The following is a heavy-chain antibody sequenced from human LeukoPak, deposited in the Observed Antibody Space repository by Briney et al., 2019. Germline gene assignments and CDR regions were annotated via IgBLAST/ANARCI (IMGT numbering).Heavy chain of an antibody. CDR3: ARDDRIDYGDYLSLDY. CDR2: ISSSGSTI. J-gene: IGHJ4*02. Sequence: GGSLRLSCAASGFTFSSYEMNWVRQAPGKGLEWVSYISSSGSTIYYADSVKGRFTISRDNAKNSLYLQMNSLRAEDAAVYYCARDDRIDYGDYLSLDYWGQGTLVTVSS. V-gene: IGHV3-48*03. CDR1: GFTFSSYE. D-gene: IGHD4-17*01.